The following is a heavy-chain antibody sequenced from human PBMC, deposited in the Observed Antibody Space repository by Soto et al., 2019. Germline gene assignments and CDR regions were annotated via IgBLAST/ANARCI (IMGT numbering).Heavy chain of an antibody. CDR2: INHSGST. V-gene: IGHV4-34*01. CDR1: GGSFSGYY. CDR3: ARGLPNRPYSSSWYRGGYYFDY. J-gene: IGHJ4*02. D-gene: IGHD6-13*01. Sequence: PSETLTLTCAVYGGSFSGYYWGWIRQPPGKGLEWIGEINHSGSTNYNPSLKSRVTISVDTSKNQFSLKLSSVTAADTAVYYCARGLPNRPYSSSWYRGGYYFDYWGQGTLVTVSS.